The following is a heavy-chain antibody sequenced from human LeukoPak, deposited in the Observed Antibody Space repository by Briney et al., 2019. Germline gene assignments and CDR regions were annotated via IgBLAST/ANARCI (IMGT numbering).Heavy chain of an antibody. D-gene: IGHD3-22*01. V-gene: IGHV1-24*01. CDR1: GYTLTELS. CDR2: FDPEDGET. CDR3: ATIPHLGYYYDSSGS. Sequence: ASVKFSCKVSGYTLTELSMHWVRQAPGKGLEWMGGFDPEDGETIYAQKFQGRVTMTEDTSTDTAYMELSSLRSEDTAVYYCATIPHLGYYYDSSGSWGQGTLVTVSS. J-gene: IGHJ5*02.